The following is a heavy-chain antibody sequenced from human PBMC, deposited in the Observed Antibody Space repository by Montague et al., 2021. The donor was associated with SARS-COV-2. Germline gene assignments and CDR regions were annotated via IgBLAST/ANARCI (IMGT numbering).Heavy chain of an antibody. J-gene: IGHJ3*02. D-gene: IGHD1-26*01. CDR1: GDSVSSYNVA. CDR2: TCYRSEWYF. Sequence: CAISGDSVSSYNVAWNWIRQSPSRGLEWLGRTCYRSEWYFDYAISLRGRITINPDTSKNQFSLQLDSVTLDDTAVYYCARYSYSGTYFGLNDAFDIWGQGTLVTVSS. CDR3: ARYSYSGTYFGLNDAFDI. V-gene: IGHV6-1*01.